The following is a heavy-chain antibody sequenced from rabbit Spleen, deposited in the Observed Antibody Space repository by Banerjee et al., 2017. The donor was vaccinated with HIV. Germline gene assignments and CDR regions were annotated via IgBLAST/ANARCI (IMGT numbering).Heavy chain of an antibody. CDR3: ARRNGFFGL. V-gene: IGHV1S40*01. J-gene: IGHJ4*01. D-gene: IGHD5-1*01. CDR2: IDPVFGTT. CDR1: GFSFSSSDW. Sequence: QSLEESGGDLVKPGASLTLTCTASGFSFSSSDWIYWVRQAPGKGLEWIGYIDPVFGTTYYASWATGRFTISKTSSTTVTLQMTSLTAADTATYFCARRNGFFGLWGPGTLVTVS.